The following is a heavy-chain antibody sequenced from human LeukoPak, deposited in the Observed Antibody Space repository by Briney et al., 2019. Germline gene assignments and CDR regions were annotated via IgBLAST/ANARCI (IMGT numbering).Heavy chain of an antibody. Sequence: GGSLRLSCAASGFTLSNYAMSWVRKAPGKGLEWVSTIRGSDDRTYYTDSVKGRFTVSRDNSKNTLFLQVNSLRAEDTAVYYCAKPPLHYDNYWYTYYFDYWGQGTLVTVSS. J-gene: IGHJ4*02. D-gene: IGHD5-24*01. CDR3: AKPPLHYDNYWYTYYFDY. CDR1: GFTLSNYA. CDR2: IRGSDDRT. V-gene: IGHV3-23*01.